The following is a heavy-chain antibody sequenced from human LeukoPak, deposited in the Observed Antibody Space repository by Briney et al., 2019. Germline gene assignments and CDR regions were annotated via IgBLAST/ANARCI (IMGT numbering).Heavy chain of an antibody. D-gene: IGHD2-15*01. Sequence: SETRSLTGTFSVGSFRNCYGTWIGHPPGGGRDGIGYIYYTGSTSYNPSLKSRVTISLDTSRNQFSLNLRSVTATDTAVYYCARVDCSGGGCQALGIDYWGQGTLVTVSS. V-gene: IGHV4-59*13. CDR3: ARVDCSGGGCQALGIDY. J-gene: IGHJ4*02. CDR2: IYYTGST. CDR1: VGSFRNCY.